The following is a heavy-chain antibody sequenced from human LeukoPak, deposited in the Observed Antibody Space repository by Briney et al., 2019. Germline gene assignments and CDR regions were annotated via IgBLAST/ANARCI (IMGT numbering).Heavy chain of an antibody. CDR2: ISGDGDTI. Sequence: GGSLRLSCAASGFTFSSYEMNWVRQAPGKGLEWVAYISGDGDTIFYTDSVKGRFTISRDNAENSLFLQMNSLRAEDTAVYYCAREGGNSQLDYWGQGTLVTVSS. CDR1: GFTFSSYE. J-gene: IGHJ4*02. CDR3: AREGGNSQLDY. V-gene: IGHV3-48*03. D-gene: IGHD1-1*01.